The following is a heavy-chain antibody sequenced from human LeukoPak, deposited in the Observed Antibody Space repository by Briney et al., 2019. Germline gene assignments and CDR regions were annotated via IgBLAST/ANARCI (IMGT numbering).Heavy chain of an antibody. CDR1: GFTFSGSA. V-gene: IGHV3-73*01. CDR3: ARALVVTAIRGNGMDV. CDR2: IRSKANSYAT. Sequence: GGSLRLSCAASGFTFSGSAMHWVRQASGKGLEWVGRIRSKANSYATAYAASVKGRFTISRDDSKNTAYLQMNSLKTEDTAVYYCARALVVTAIRGNGMDVWGQGTTVTVSS. J-gene: IGHJ6*02. D-gene: IGHD2-21*02.